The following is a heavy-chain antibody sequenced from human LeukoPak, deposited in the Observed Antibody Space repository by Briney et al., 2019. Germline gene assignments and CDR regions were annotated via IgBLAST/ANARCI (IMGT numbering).Heavy chain of an antibody. V-gene: IGHV1-24*01. J-gene: IGHJ4*02. CDR2: FDPEDGET. D-gene: IGHD3-10*01. Sequence: GASVKVSCKVSGYTLTELSMHWVRQAPGKGLEWMGGFDPEDGETIYAQKFQGRVTMTEDTSTDTAYMGLSSLRSEDTAVYYCATGITMVRGVMFYWGQGTLVTVSS. CDR1: GYTLTELS. CDR3: ATGITMVRGVMFY.